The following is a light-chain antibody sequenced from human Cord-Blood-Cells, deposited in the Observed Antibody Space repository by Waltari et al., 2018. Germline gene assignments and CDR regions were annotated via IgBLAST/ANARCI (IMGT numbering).Light chain of an antibody. CDR3: QAWDSSTVV. J-gene: IGLJ2*01. CDR1: KLGDKS. Sequence: SYELTQPPSVSVSPGQTASITCSGDKLGDKSACWYQQKPGQSPVLVNYQDSKRSSGIPERFSGSNSGNTATLTISGTQAMDEADYYCQAWDSSTVVFGGGTKLTVL. CDR2: QDS. V-gene: IGLV3-1*01.